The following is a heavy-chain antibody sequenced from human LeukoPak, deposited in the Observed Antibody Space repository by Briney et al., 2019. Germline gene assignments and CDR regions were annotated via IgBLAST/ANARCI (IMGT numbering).Heavy chain of an antibody. Sequence: GGSLRLSCGASGFSLSTNAMTWVRQAPGRGLEWVSAIDGSGHYIFYRDSVQGRFTTSRDNSRTTLFLQMNSLTAEDSAVYYCAKNFGPGTVFYDYWGQGVLVTVSS. J-gene: IGHJ4*02. CDR1: GFSLSTNA. CDR2: IDGSGHYI. D-gene: IGHD3-10*01. V-gene: IGHV3-23*01. CDR3: AKNFGPGTVFYDY.